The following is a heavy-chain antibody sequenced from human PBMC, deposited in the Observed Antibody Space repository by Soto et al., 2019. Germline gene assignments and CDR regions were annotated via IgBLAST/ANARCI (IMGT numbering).Heavy chain of an antibody. V-gene: IGHV4-59*13. CDR1: EGSSNSYD. J-gene: IGHJ6*02. D-gene: IGHD2-15*01. CDR2: IDYSGST. Sequence: WDTLSLTCTVSEGSSNSYDRSWIRNLPGKGLEWIGYIDYSGSTNYNPPLKSLVTISVDTSKNQFSLKLSSVTDADTAVYFCARDGRSYRTDVWYQGTTLTGS. CDR3: ARDGRSYRTDV.